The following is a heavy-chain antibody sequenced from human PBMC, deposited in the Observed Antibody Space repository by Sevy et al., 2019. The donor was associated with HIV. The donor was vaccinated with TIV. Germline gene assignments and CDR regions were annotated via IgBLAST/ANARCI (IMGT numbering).Heavy chain of an antibody. CDR3: AREKFCGGDCYYFDY. V-gene: IGHV3-20*04. J-gene: IGHJ4*02. CDR1: GFTFNDYD. Sequence: GGSLRLSCAASGFTFNDYDMSWVRQAPGKGLKWVSAINWNGVGTSYADSVKGRFTVSRDNAKNSLYLQMNTLRVEDTAFYYCAREKFCGGDCYYFDYWGQGILVTVSS. CDR2: INWNGVGT. D-gene: IGHD2-21*02.